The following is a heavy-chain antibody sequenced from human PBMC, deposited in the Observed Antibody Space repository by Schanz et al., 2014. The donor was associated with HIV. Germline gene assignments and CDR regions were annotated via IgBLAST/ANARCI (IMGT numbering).Heavy chain of an antibody. CDR2: ISGSGDRT. V-gene: IGHV3-23*01. CDR1: GFAFSNYA. CDR3: VTEQYSTISA. J-gene: IGHJ5*02. D-gene: IGHD2-15*01. Sequence: EVQLLESGGGLVQPGGSLRLSCAASGFAFSNYAMSWVRQAPGKGLAWVSTISGSGDRTYYAESVRGRVTISRDNSRNILYLQMSNLRAEDTALYYCVTEQYSTISAWGQGALVIVSS.